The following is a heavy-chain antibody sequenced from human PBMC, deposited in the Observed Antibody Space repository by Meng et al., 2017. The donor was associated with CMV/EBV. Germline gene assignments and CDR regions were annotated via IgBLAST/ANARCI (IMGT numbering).Heavy chain of an antibody. D-gene: IGHD7-27*01. CDR3: ARASFWGCDY. V-gene: IGHV3-7*01. Sequence: LSLTCAASGFTFSSSWMSWVRQAPGKGLEWVANIKQDGSEKYYVDSVKGRFTISRDNAKNSLYLQMNSLRAEDTAVYYCARASFWGCDYWGQGTLVTVSS. CDR2: IKQDGSEK. CDR1: GFTFSSSW. J-gene: IGHJ4*02.